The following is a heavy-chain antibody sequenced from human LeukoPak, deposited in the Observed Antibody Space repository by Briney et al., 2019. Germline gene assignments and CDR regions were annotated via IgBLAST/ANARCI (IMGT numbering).Heavy chain of an antibody. J-gene: IGHJ6*03. CDR2: INPSGGGT. CDR3: ARDLRAFSSGWSGYMDV. D-gene: IGHD6-19*01. Sequence: ASVKVSCKASGYTFTSYYMHWVRQAPGQGLEWMGIINPSGGGTSYAQKFQGRATMTRDMSTSTVYMELSSLRSEDTAVYYCARDLRAFSSGWSGYMDVWGKGTTVTVSS. V-gene: IGHV1-46*01. CDR1: GYTFTSYY.